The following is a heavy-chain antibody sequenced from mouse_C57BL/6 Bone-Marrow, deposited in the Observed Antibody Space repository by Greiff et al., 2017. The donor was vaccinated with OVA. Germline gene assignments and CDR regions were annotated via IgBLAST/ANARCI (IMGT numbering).Heavy chain of an antibody. CDR1: GYTFTSYG. D-gene: IGHD2-1*01. CDR3: AIYYDWYFDV. CDR2: IYPRSGNT. Sequence: VQLKESGAELARPGASVKLSCKASGYTFTSYGISWVKQRTGQGLEWIGEIYPRSGNTYYNEKFKGKATLTADKSSSTAYMELRSLTSEDSAVYFCAIYYDWYFDVWGTGTTVTVSS. V-gene: IGHV1-81*01. J-gene: IGHJ1*03.